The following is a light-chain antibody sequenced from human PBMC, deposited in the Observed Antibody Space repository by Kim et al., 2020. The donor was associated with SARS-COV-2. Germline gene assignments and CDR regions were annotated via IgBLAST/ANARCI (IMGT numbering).Light chain of an antibody. J-gene: IGLJ3*02. Sequence: HLVLTQSPSASASLGASVRLTCTLSRGHSTYTIAWHQQQPQKGPRYLMKLNSDGSHSRGDGIPDRFSGSSSGAERYLIISSLQSEDEADYYCQTWGTVGVFGGGTQLTVL. V-gene: IGLV4-69*01. CDR2: LNSDGSH. CDR3: QTWGTVGV. CDR1: RGHSTYT.